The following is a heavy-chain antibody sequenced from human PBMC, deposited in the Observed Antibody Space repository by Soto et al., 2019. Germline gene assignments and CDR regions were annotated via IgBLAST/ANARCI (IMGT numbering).Heavy chain of an antibody. CDR1: GGTFSRYA. Sequence: SVKVSFKASGGTFSRYAISWVRQAPGQRLEWMGGIIPIFGTANYAQKFQGRVTITADESTSTAYMELSSLRSEDTAVYYCARGKLELIFLAFDYWGQGTLVTVSS. CDR2: IIPIFGTA. V-gene: IGHV1-69*13. CDR3: ARGKLELIFLAFDY. J-gene: IGHJ4*02. D-gene: IGHD1-7*01.